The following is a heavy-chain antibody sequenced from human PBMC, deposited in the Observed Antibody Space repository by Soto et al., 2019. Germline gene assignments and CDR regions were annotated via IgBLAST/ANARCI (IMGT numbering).Heavy chain of an antibody. CDR2: ISGSGGST. J-gene: IGHJ3*02. Sequence: GGSLRLSCAASGFTFSSYAMSWVRQAPGKGLEWVSAISGSGGSTYYADSVKGRFTIYRDNSKNTLYLQMNSLRAEDTAVYYCAKDFEMVTHCSSTSCYGARAGPDDAFDIWGQGTMVTVSS. CDR1: GFTFSSYA. D-gene: IGHD2-2*01. V-gene: IGHV3-23*01. CDR3: AKDFEMVTHCSSTSCYGARAGPDDAFDI.